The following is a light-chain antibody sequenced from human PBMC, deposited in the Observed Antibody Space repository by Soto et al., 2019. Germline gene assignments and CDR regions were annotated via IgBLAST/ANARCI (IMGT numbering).Light chain of an antibody. CDR1: QSVSNNY. Sequence: EIMLTQSPGTLSLSPGERATLSCRASQSVSNNYLAWYQQKPGQAPRLLIYGASNRATGIPDRFSGSGSGTDFTLTISRLEPEDVAVYYCQQYGRSCTFGQGTKVEIK. V-gene: IGKV3-20*01. CDR3: QQYGRSCT. CDR2: GAS. J-gene: IGKJ1*01.